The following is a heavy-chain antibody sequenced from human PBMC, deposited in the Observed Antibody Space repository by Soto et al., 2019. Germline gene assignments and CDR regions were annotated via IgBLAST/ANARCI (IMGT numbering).Heavy chain of an antibody. D-gene: IGHD2-2*01. Sequence: GGSLRLSCAASGFTFSSYGMHWVRQAPGKGLEWVAVISYDGSNKYYADSMKGRFTISRDNSKNTLYLQMNSLRAEDTAVYYCAKDRDAYCSSTSCYCYFDYWGQGTLVTVSS. V-gene: IGHV3-30*18. CDR2: ISYDGSNK. CDR3: AKDRDAYCSSTSCYCYFDY. CDR1: GFTFSSYG. J-gene: IGHJ4*02.